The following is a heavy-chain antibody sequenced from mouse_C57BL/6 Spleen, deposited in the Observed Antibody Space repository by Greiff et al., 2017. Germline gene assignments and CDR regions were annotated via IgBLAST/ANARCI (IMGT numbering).Heavy chain of an antibody. CDR2: IDPETGGT. Sequence: VQLQQSGAELVRPGASVTLSCKASGYTFTDYEMHWVKQTPVHGLEWIGAIDPETGGTAYNQKFKGKAILTADKSSSTAYMELRSLTSEDSAVYYCTIYYGYGLDYWGQGTTLTGSS. CDR3: TIYYGYGLDY. D-gene: IGHD2-2*01. J-gene: IGHJ2*01. CDR1: GYTFTDYE. V-gene: IGHV1-15*01.